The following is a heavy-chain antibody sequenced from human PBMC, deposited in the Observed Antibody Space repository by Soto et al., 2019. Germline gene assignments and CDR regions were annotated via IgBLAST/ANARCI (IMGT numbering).Heavy chain of an antibody. D-gene: IGHD3-3*01. V-gene: IGHV4-39*01. Sequence: QLQLQESGPGLVKPSETLSLTCTVSGGSISSSSYYWGWIRQPPGKGLEWIGSIYYSGSTYYNPSLKSQVTISVDTSKNQFSLKLSSVTAADTAVYYCARTTYDFWSGYKNWFDPWGQGTLVPVSS. CDR1: GGSISSSSYY. CDR3: ARTTYDFWSGYKNWFDP. CDR2: IYYSGST. J-gene: IGHJ5*02.